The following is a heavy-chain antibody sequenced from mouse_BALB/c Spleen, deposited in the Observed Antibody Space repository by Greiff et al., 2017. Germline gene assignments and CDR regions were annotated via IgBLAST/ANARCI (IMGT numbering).Heavy chain of an antibody. CDR1: GFAFSSYD. J-gene: IGHJ3*01. D-gene: IGHD2-14*01. V-gene: IGHV5-12-1*01. CDR2: ISSGGGST. CDR3: ARPYRYDGAAWFAY. Sequence: EVKLMESGGGLVKPGGSLKLSCAASGFAFSSYDMSWVRQTPEKRLEWVAYISSGGGSTYYPDTVKGRFTISRDNAKNTLYLQMSSLKSEDTAMYYCARPYRYDGAAWFAYWGQGTLVTVSA.